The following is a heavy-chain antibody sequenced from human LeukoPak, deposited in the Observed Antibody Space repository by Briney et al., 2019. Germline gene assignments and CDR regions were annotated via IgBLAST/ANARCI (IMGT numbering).Heavy chain of an antibody. CDR3: ARGGGELQCFDY. D-gene: IGHD1-7*01. CDR1: GFTFSSYE. CDR2: ISSSGSTI. J-gene: IGHJ4*02. Sequence: GGSLRLSCAASGFTFSSYEMNWVRQAPGKGLEWVSYISSSGSTIYYADSVKGRFTISRDNAKNPLYLQMNSLRAEDTAVYYCARGGGELQCFDYWGQGTLVTVSS. V-gene: IGHV3-48*03.